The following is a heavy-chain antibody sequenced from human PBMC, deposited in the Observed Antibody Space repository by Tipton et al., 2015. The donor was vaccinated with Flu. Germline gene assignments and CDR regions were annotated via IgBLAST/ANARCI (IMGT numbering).Heavy chain of an antibody. CDR3: ATLGNSGTDGFDI. CDR1: GFTFSDYY. Sequence: VQLVQSGGGLVKPGGSLRLSCAASGFTFSDYYMGWVRQAPGKGLQWVSVIYRGGTTYVADSVKGRCTISRDNSKNTLYLQWNSLTTEDTAVYYCATLGNSGTDGFDIWGQGTMVTISS. J-gene: IGHJ3*02. V-gene: IGHV3-66*02. D-gene: IGHD5-12*01. CDR2: IYRGGTT.